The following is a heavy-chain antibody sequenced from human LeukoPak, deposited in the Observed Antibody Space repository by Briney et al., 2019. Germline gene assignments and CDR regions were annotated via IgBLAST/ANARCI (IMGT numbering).Heavy chain of an antibody. D-gene: IGHD6-13*01. Sequence: GGSLRLSCAASGFTFSDYYMSWIRQAPGKGLEWVSYISSSGSTIYYADSVKGRFTISRDNAKNSLYLQMNSLRAEDMALYYCAKDKYQSGSSWEIGPLDYWGQGTLVTVSS. V-gene: IGHV3-11*01. CDR3: AKDKYQSGSSWEIGPLDY. CDR1: GFTFSDYY. J-gene: IGHJ4*02. CDR2: ISSSGSTI.